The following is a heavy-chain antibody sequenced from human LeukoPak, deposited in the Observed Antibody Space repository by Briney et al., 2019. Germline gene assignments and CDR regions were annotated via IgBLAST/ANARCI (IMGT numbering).Heavy chain of an antibody. J-gene: IGHJ4*02. CDR2: IYSGGST. CDR1: GFTVSSNY. D-gene: IGHD3-10*01. Sequence: GGSLRLSCAASGFTVSSNYMSWVRRAAGQGRKWVSVIYSGGSTYYADSVKGRFTVSRDNSKNTLYLQMYSLRAEDTAVYYCARSPNYYGSGSSTDYWGQGTLVTVSS. V-gene: IGHV3-66*01. CDR3: ARSPNYYGSGSSTDY.